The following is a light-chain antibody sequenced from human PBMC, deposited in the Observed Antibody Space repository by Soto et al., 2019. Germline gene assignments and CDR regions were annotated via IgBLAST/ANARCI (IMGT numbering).Light chain of an antibody. Sequence: EIVLPQSPATLSLSPGERSTLSCRASQSISGYSGWYQQKPGQAPRLLIYADSNRATGIPARFSGRGSGRDFTPNISSLGPEDFSVYYCQQRYNWPITFGQGTRLEIK. CDR1: QSISGY. J-gene: IGKJ5*01. CDR2: ADS. V-gene: IGKV3-11*02. CDR3: QQRYNWPIT.